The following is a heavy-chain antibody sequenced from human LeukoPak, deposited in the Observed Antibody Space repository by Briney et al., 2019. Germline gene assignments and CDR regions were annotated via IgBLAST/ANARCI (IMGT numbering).Heavy chain of an antibody. Sequence: QPGRSLRLSCAASGFTFSSYAMHWVRQAPGKGLEWVAVISYDGSNKYYADSVKGRFTISRDNSKNTLYLQMNSLRAEDTAVYYCARDMAAAGTLGFDPWGQGTLVTVSS. V-gene: IGHV3-30-3*01. CDR1: GFTFSSYA. J-gene: IGHJ5*02. D-gene: IGHD6-13*01. CDR3: ARDMAAAGTLGFDP. CDR2: ISYDGSNK.